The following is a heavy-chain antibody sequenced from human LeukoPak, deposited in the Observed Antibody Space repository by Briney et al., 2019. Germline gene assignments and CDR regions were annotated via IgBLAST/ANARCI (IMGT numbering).Heavy chain of an antibody. J-gene: IGHJ4*02. Sequence: PGGSLRLSCAASGFTFSNYGVHWVRQAPGKGLEWVAVISYDGSKKNYADSVKGRFTITRDNSKNTLYLQMNSLRVEDTAVYYCARALYYYDSSPFDYWGQGTLVTVSS. D-gene: IGHD3-22*01. CDR3: ARALYYYDSSPFDY. CDR1: GFTFSNYG. CDR2: ISYDGSKK. V-gene: IGHV3-30*03.